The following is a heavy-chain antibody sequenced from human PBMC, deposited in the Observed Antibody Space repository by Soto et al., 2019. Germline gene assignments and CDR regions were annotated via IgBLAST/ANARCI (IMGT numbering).Heavy chain of an antibody. Sequence: SETLSLTCAVYGGSFSGYYWSWIRQPPGKGLEWIGEINHSGSTNYNPSLKSRVTISVDTSKNQFSLKLSSVTAADTAVYYCASRATYYDFWSGYITYRRDYYYGMDVWGQGTTVTVSS. CDR2: INHSGST. CDR3: ASRATYYDFWSGYITYRRDYYYGMDV. V-gene: IGHV4-34*01. J-gene: IGHJ6*02. D-gene: IGHD3-3*01. CDR1: GGSFSGYY.